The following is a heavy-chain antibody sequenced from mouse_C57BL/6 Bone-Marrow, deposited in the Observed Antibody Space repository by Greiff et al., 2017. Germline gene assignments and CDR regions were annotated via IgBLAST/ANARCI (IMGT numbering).Heavy chain of an antibody. V-gene: IGHV3-6*01. CDR1: GYSITSGYY. Sequence: EVQLVESGPGLVKPSQSLSLTCSVTGYSITSGYYWNWIRQFPGNKLEWMGYISYDGSNNYNPSLKNRISITRDTSKNQFFLKLNSVTTEDTATYYCARELEAYWGQGTLVTVSA. CDR3: ARELEAY. CDR2: ISYDGSN. J-gene: IGHJ3*01.